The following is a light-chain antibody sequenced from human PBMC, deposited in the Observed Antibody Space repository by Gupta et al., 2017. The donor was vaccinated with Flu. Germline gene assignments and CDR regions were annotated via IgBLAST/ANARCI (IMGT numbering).Light chain of an antibody. CDR1: GANYD. Sequence: PGQRVTISCTGSGANYDVPWYQQLQGTDPKLCIVGNAFRPSGVPDRFSGSKSGTSASLVITGLQAEDEGDDYCQSYDSSLSGSVFGGGTKLTVL. V-gene: IGLV1-40*01. J-gene: IGLJ3*02. CDR3: QSYDSSLSGSV. CDR2: GNA.